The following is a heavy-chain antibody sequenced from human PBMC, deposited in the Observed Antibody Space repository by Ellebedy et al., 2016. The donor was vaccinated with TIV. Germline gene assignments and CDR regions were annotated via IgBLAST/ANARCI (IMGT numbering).Heavy chain of an antibody. V-gene: IGHV1-69*06. CDR2: IIPIFGTA. CDR1: GGTFSSYA. CDR3: ARGVAYYYYGMDV. J-gene: IGHJ6*02. D-gene: IGHD2-21*01. Sequence: ASVKVSCKASGGTFSSYAISWVRQAPGQGLEWMGGIIPIFGTANYAQKFQGRVTITADKSTSPDYMELSSLRSEYTAVYYCARGVAYYYYGMDVWGQGTTVTVSS.